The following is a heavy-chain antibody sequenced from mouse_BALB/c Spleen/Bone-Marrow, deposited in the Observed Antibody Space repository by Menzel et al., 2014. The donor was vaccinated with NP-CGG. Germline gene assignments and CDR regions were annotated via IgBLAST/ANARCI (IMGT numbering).Heavy chain of an antibody. D-gene: IGHD1-1*01. CDR3: ARGSYYEGAMDY. Sequence: VQGVGSGPGLAAPSQSLSITCTVSGFSLTSYGVHWVRQPPGKVLEWLGVIWAGGSTNYNSALMSRLSISKDNSKSQVFLKMNSLQTDDTAMYYCARGSYYEGAMDYWGQGTSVTVSS. V-gene: IGHV2-9*02. CDR2: IWAGGST. CDR1: GFSLTSYG. J-gene: IGHJ4*01.